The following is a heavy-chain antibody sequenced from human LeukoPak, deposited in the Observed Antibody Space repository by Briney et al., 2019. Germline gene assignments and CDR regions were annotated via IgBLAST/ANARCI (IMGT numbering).Heavy chain of an antibody. CDR1: GFTFSSYS. V-gene: IGHV3-20*04. CDR2: INWNGGST. D-gene: IGHD2-2*01. J-gene: IGHJ5*02. CDR3: AREGGYSSSTSCYNWFDP. Sequence: GGSLRLSCAASGFTFSSYSMNWVRQAPGKGLEWDSGINWNGGSTGYADSVKGRFTISRDNAKNSLYLQMNSLRAEDTALYYCAREGGYSSSTSCYNWFDPWGQGTLVTVSS.